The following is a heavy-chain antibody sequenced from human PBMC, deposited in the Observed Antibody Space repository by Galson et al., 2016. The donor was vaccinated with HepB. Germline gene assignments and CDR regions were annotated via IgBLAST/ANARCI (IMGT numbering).Heavy chain of an antibody. CDR2: IYTSGRT. J-gene: IGHJ2*01. D-gene: IGHD3-10*01. CDR3: ARDPPYSVKGREFYFDR. Sequence: TLSLTCTVSGGSLSSASHYWSWIRQPAGKGLEWIGRIYTSGRTDYNPSLKSRVIISGDTSKNHFSLNLSSVTAADTAVYYCARDPPYSVKGREFYFDRWGRGTLVAVSS. CDR1: GGSLSSASHY. V-gene: IGHV4-61*02.